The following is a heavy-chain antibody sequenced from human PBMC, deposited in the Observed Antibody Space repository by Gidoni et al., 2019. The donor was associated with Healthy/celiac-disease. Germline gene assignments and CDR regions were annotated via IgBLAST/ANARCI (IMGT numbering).Heavy chain of an antibody. V-gene: IGHV3-7*01. J-gene: IGHJ4*02. CDR3: ARVKYCGGDCWAYYFDY. Sequence: EVQLVESGGGLVQPGGSLRLSCAASGFPFSSYWMSWVRQAPGKGLEWVANIKQDGSEKYYVDSVKGRFTISRDNAKNSLYLQMNSLRAEDTAVYYCARVKYCGGDCWAYYFDYWGQGTLVTVSS. D-gene: IGHD2-21*02. CDR1: GFPFSSYW. CDR2: IKQDGSEK.